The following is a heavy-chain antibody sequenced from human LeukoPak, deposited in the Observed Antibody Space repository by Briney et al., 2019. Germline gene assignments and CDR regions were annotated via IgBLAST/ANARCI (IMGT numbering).Heavy chain of an antibody. CDR1: GFTFSSYE. CDR2: ISSSGSTI. J-gene: IGHJ3*02. CDR3: ARVSYFDCCAFDI. V-gene: IGHV3-48*03. D-gene: IGHD3-9*01. Sequence: GGSLRLSCAASGFTFSSYEMNWVRQAPGKGLEWVSYISSSGSTIYYADSVKGRFTISRDNAKNSLYLQMNSLRAEDTAVYYCARVSYFDCCAFDIWGQGTMVTVSS.